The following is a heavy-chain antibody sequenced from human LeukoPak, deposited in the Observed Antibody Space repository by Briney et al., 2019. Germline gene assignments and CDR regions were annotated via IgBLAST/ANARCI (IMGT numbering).Heavy chain of an antibody. CDR3: ARSTSIADPYYYYYYGMDV. J-gene: IGHJ6*02. V-gene: IGHV5-51*01. CDR1: GYSFTSYW. D-gene: IGHD6-6*01. CDR2: IYPGDSDT. Sequence: GESLKISCKGSGYSFTSYWIGWVRQMAGKGLEWMGIIYPGDSDTRYSPSFQGQVTISADKSISTAYLQWSSLKASDTAMYYCARSTSIADPYYYYYYGMDVWGQGTTVTVSS.